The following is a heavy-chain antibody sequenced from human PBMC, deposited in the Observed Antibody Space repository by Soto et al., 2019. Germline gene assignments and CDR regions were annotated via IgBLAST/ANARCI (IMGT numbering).Heavy chain of an antibody. J-gene: IGHJ4*02. CDR2: INAGNGNT. Sequence: ASVKVSFKASGYTLTSYAIHWGRQAPGQRLEWMGWINAGNGNTKYSQKFQGRVTITRDTSASTAYMELSSLRSEDTAVYYCARGAASSGWPFDYWGQGTLVTVSS. CDR3: ARGAASSGWPFDY. D-gene: IGHD6-19*01. V-gene: IGHV1-3*01. CDR1: GYTLTSYA.